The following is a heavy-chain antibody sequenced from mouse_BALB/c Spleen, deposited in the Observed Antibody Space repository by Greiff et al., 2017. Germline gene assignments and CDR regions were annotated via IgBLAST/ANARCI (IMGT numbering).Heavy chain of an antibody. CDR3: NAGVRGAMDY. Sequence: VQLQQSGAELVRSGASVKLSCTASGFNIKDYYMHWVKQRPEQGLEWIGWIDPENGDTEYAPKFQGKATMTADTSSNTAYLQLSSLTSEDTAVYYGNAGVRGAMDYWGQGTSVTVSS. V-gene: IGHV14-4*02. CDR2: IDPENGDT. D-gene: IGHD2-14*01. J-gene: IGHJ4*01. CDR1: GFNIKDYY.